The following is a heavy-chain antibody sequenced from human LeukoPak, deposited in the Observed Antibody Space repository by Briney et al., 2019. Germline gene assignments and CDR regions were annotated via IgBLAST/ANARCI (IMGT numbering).Heavy chain of an antibody. CDR1: GFTFSSYW. Sequence: GGSLRLSCAASGFTFSSYWMHWVRQAPGKGLVWVSRINSDGSSTSYADSVKGRFTISRDNARNTLYLQMNSLRAEDTAVYYCARAGVYCSSTSCYAGDFDYWGQGTLVTVSS. CDR3: ARAGVYCSSTSCYAGDFDY. CDR2: INSDGSST. V-gene: IGHV3-74*01. J-gene: IGHJ4*02. D-gene: IGHD2-2*01.